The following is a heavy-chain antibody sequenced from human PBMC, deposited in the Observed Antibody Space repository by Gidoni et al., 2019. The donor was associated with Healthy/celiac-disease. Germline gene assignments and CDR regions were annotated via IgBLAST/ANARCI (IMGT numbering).Heavy chain of an antibody. Sequence: EVQLLEAGGGLVQPGGYLRLAWAASGFTLSSSAMSGVRQAPGKGREWVSAISGSGGSTYYADSVKGRFTISRDNSKNTLYLQMNSLRAEDTAVYYCAKDRRGTVTTVDYWGQGTLVTVSS. CDR3: AKDRRGTVTTVDY. CDR2: ISGSGGST. CDR1: GFTLSSSA. J-gene: IGHJ4*02. D-gene: IGHD4-17*01. V-gene: IGHV3-23*01.